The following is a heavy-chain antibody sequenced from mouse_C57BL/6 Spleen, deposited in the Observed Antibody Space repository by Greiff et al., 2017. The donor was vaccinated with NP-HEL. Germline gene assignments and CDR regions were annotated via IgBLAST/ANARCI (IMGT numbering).Heavy chain of an antibody. CDR3: ARDYGSSLYAMDY. J-gene: IGHJ4*01. Sequence: QVQLQQPGAELVRPGSSVKLSCKASGYTFTSYWMHWVKQRPIQGLEWIGNIDPSDSETHYNQKFKDKATLTVDKSSSTAYTQLSSLTSEDSAVDYCARDYGSSLYAMDYWGQGTSVTVSS. CDR2: IDPSDSET. V-gene: IGHV1-52*01. CDR1: GYTFTSYW. D-gene: IGHD1-1*01.